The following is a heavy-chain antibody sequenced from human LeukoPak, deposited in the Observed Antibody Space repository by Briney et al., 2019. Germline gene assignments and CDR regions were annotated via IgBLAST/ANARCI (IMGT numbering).Heavy chain of an antibody. D-gene: IGHD3-3*01. CDR3: ARLYYDFWSGYSHYYYYMDV. Sequence: GASVKVSCKASGYTFTGYYMHWVRQAPGQGLEWMGWINPNSGGTNYAQKFQGRVTMTRDTSISTAYMELSRLRSDDTAVYYCARLYYDFWSGYSHYYYYMDVWGKGTTVTVSS. J-gene: IGHJ6*03. CDR1: GYTFTGYY. V-gene: IGHV1-2*02. CDR2: INPNSGGT.